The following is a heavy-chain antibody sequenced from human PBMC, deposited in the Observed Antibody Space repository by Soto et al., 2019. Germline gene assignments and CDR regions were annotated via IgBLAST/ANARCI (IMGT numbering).Heavy chain of an antibody. J-gene: IGHJ4*02. CDR3: AKDHYYDSSGYFNYFEY. CDR2: ISGSSGST. V-gene: IGHV3-23*01. CDR1: GFTFSSYW. D-gene: IGHD3-22*01. Sequence: GGSLRLSCAASGFTFSSYWMSWVRQAPGKGLDWVSGISGSSGSTYYADSVKGRFTISRDNSKNTLYLQMNSLRAEDTAVYYCAKDHYYDSSGYFNYFEYWGQGTLVTVSS.